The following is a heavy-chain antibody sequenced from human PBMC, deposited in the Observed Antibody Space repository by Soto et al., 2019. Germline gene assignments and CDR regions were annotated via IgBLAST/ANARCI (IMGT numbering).Heavy chain of an antibody. CDR2: IYYSGST. CDR1: GGSISSYY. J-gene: IGHJ5*02. CDR3: ARLQGHHVGWFDP. Sequence: PSEPLSLTCTVSGGSISSYYWSWIRQPPGKGLEWIGYIYYSGSTNYNPSLKSRVTISVDTSKNQFSLKLSSVTAADTAVYYCARLQGHHVGWFDPWGQGTLVTVSS. V-gene: IGHV4-59*01.